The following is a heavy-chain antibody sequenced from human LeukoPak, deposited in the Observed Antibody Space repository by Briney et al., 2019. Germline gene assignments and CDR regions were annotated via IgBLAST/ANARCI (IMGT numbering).Heavy chain of an antibody. CDR3: ARGGSSPSYYFDY. V-gene: IGHV3-11*01. J-gene: IGHJ4*02. CDR1: GFTFTDYY. CDR2: ISSSGSTI. Sequence: GGSLRLSCAASGFTFTDYYMSWIRQAPGKGLEWVPYISSSGSTIYYADSVKGRFTISRDNAKNSLYLQMNSLRAEDTAVYYCARGGSSPSYYFDYWGQATLVTVSS. D-gene: IGHD1-26*01.